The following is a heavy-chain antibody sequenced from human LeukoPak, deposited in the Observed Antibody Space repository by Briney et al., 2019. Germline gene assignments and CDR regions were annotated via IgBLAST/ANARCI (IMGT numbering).Heavy chain of an antibody. Sequence: SETLSLTCAVYGVSFSGYYWSWIRQPPGKGLEWIGEINHSGSTNYNPSLKSRVTISVDTSKNQFSLKLSSVTAADTAVYYCARENTNPGYSYGYWRKNYYMDVWGKGTTVTVSS. CDR1: GVSFSGYY. V-gene: IGHV4-34*01. CDR2: INHSGST. J-gene: IGHJ6*03. D-gene: IGHD5-18*01. CDR3: ARENTNPGYSYGYWRKNYYMDV.